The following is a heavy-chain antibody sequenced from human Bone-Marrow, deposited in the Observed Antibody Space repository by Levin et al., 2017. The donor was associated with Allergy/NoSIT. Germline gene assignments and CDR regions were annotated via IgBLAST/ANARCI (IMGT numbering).Heavy chain of an antibody. Sequence: SQTLSLTCNVSGVSIRSDLYYWGWFRQSTGKGLEWIGSIYYRGSTYYNPSLESRATISVDTSKNQFSLKLTSLTAADMGVYYCARDDGGVWGQGTTVTVSS. V-gene: IGHV4-39*07. J-gene: IGHJ6*02. CDR1: GVSIRSDLYY. CDR3: ARDDGGV. CDR2: IYYRGST.